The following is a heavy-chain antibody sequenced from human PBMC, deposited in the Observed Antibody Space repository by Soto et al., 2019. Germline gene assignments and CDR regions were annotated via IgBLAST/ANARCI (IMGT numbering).Heavy chain of an antibody. V-gene: IGHV3-23*01. J-gene: IGHJ4*02. CDR2: ISPTGDNT. CDR3: AKAKSLRAVRGSSFDY. D-gene: IGHD6-19*01. Sequence: DVQLLESGGGLVQPGGSLRLSCEASEFMFSSYAMSWVRQAPGKGLEWVSTISPTGDNTYYVDSVKGRFTLSRDNSKDTLSLQMNSLTTEDTAIYYCAKAKSLRAVRGSSFDYWGQGALVTVSS. CDR1: EFMFSSYA.